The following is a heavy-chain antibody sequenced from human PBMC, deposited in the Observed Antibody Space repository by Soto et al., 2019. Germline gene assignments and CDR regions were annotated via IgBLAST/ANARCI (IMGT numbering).Heavy chain of an antibody. CDR2: ISYDGSNK. J-gene: IGHJ6*02. V-gene: IGHV3-30*18. CDR1: GFTFSSYG. CDR3: AKDLVLLVGATRGYYYYGMDV. Sequence: ESGGGVVQPGRSLRLSCAASGFTFSSYGMHWVRQAPGKGLEWVAVISYDGSNKYYADSVKGRFTISRDNSKNTLYLQMNSLRAEDTAVYYCAKDLVLLVGATRGYYYYGMDVWGQGTTVTVSS. D-gene: IGHD1-26*01.